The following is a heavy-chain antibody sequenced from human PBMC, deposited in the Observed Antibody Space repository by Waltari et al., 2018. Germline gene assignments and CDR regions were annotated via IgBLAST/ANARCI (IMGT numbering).Heavy chain of an antibody. CDR3: ATPSPLPGHRIEVAGLVPGGMDV. CDR2: FDPEEGET. Sequence: QVQLVQSGAEVKRPGASVKVSCKVSGYTLTELSIHWVRQAPGKGLEWMGGFDPEEGETSYAQKFQGRVMMTEDTSTDTAYMKPNSLRSDDTAVYYCATPSPLPGHRIEVAGLVPGGMDVWGQGTTVTVSS. D-gene: IGHD6-19*01. CDR1: GYTLTELS. J-gene: IGHJ6*02. V-gene: IGHV1-24*01.